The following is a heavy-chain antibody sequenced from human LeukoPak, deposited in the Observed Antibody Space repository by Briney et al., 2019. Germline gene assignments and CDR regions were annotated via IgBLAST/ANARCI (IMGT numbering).Heavy chain of an antibody. V-gene: IGHV1-69*04. J-gene: IGHJ4*02. CDR2: IIPILGIA. Sequence: SVKVSCKASGGTFSSYAISWVRQAPGQGLEWMGRIIPILGIANYAQKFQGRVTITADKSTSTAYMELSSLRSEDTAVYYCAAMVRGVITNAIDYWGQGTLVTVSS. CDR3: AAMVRGVITNAIDY. D-gene: IGHD3-10*01. CDR1: GGTFSSYA.